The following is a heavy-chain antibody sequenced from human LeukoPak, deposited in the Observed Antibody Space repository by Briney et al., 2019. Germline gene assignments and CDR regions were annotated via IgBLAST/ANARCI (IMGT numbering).Heavy chain of an antibody. CDR2: IYTSGST. J-gene: IGHJ5*02. D-gene: IGHD2-15*01. CDR1: GGSISSYY. Sequence: SETLSLTCTVSGGSISSYYWSWIRQPAGKGLEWIGRIYTSGSTNYNPSLKSRVTMSVDTSENQFSLKLSSVTAADTAVYYCARDTGYCSGGSCYFVDWFDPWGQGTLVTVSS. V-gene: IGHV4-4*07. CDR3: ARDTGYCSGGSCYFVDWFDP.